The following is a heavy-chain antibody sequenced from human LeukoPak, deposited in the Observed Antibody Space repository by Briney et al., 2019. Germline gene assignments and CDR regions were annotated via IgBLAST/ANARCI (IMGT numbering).Heavy chain of an antibody. CDR3: ARDGSWGDYQFYFYMDV. Sequence: PGGSLRLSCEASGFTFRSLAMSWVRQAPGKGLEWLSGISASGHYIYQADSVKGRFTISRDNSKNTLYIEINSLRVEDTAVYYCARDGSWGDYQFYFYMDVWGKGTRVTVSS. J-gene: IGHJ6*03. CDR2: ISASGHYI. CDR1: GFTFRSLA. D-gene: IGHD2-2*01. V-gene: IGHV3-23*01.